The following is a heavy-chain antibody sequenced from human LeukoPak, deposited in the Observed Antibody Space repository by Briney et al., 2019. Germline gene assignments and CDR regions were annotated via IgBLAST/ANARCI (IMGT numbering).Heavy chain of an antibody. V-gene: IGHV1-8*01. D-gene: IGHD2-21*02. CDR3: ARGKKGVTRRGDYYYYMDV. CDR1: GYTFTSYD. CDR2: MNPNSGNT. Sequence: ASVKVSCKASGYTFTSYDINWVRQATGQGREWMGWMNPNSGNTGYAQKFQGRVTMTRNTSISTAYMELSSLRSEDTAVYYCARGKKGVTRRGDYYYYMDVWGKGTTVTVSS. J-gene: IGHJ6*03.